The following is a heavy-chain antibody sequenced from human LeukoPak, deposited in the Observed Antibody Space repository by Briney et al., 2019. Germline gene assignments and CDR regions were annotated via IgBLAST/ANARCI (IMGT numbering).Heavy chain of an antibody. D-gene: IGHD2-15*01. Sequence: GGSLRLSCAASGFTFSSYGMHWVRQAPGKGLEWVAFIRYDGSNKYYADFVEGRFTISRDNAKNSLYLQISSLRAEDTAVYYCARINSGIFSWDYWGRGTLVTVSS. CDR3: ARINSGIFSWDY. J-gene: IGHJ4*02. CDR2: IRYDGSNK. V-gene: IGHV3-30*02. CDR1: GFTFSSYG.